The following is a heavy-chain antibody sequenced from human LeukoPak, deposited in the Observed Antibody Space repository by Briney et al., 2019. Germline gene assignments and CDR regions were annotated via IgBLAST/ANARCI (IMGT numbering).Heavy chain of an antibody. CDR3: AKGYWNYFYFDY. CDR2: ISGSGGST. Sequence: PGGSLRHSCAASGFTFSSYAMSWVRQAPGKGLEWVSAISGSGGSTYYADSVKGRFTISRDNSKNTLYLQMNSLRAEDTAVYYCAKGYWNYFYFDYWGQGTLVTVSS. D-gene: IGHD1-7*01. J-gene: IGHJ4*02. CDR1: GFTFSSYA. V-gene: IGHV3-23*01.